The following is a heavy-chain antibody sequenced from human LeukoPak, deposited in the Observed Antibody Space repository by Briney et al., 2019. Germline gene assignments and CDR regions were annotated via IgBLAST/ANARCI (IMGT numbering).Heavy chain of an antibody. J-gene: IGHJ4*02. CDR1: GGSISSSNW. D-gene: IGHD3-10*01. V-gene: IGHV4-4*02. CDR3: ARTYYYGSGNQFDY. CDR2: IYHSGST. Sequence: SGTLSLTCAVSGGSISSSNWWSWVRQPPGKGLEWIGEIYHSGSTNYNPSPKSRVTISVDKSKNQFSLKLNSVTAADTAVYYCARTYYYGSGNQFDYWGQGTLVTVSS.